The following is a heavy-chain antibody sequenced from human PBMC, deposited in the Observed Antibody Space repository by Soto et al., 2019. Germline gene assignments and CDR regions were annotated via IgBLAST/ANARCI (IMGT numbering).Heavy chain of an antibody. J-gene: IGHJ5*02. CDR3: ARAGYSSSWYSSWFDP. V-gene: IGHV4-59*01. CDR2: IYYSGST. D-gene: IGHD6-13*01. Sequence: SETLSLTCTVSGASISSYYCGWDRPPPKEGRGWVGYIYYSGSTNNTPSLKSRVTISVNTSKNQFSLKLSSVTAADTAVYYCARAGYSSSWYSSWFDPWGQGTLVTVSS. CDR1: GASISSYY.